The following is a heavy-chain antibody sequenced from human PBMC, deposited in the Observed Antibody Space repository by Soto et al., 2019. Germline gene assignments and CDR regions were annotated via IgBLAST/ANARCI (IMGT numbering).Heavy chain of an antibody. V-gene: IGHV4-39*01. D-gene: IGHD3-3*01. CDR1: GGSISSSSDY. J-gene: IGHJ4*02. CDR2: IYYSGST. Sequence: SETLSLTCTVSGGSISSSSDYWGWIRQPPGKGLEWIGSIYYSGSTYYNPSLKSRVTISVDTSKNQFSLKLSSVTAADTAVYYCARRDATTIFGVVIAYYFDYWGQGTLVTVSS. CDR3: ARRDATTIFGVVIAYYFDY.